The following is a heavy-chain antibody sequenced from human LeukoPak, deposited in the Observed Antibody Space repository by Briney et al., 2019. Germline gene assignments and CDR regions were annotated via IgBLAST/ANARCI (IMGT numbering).Heavy chain of an antibody. CDR3: ATSLSGWGSYHYMDV. J-gene: IGHJ6*03. CDR2: ISSSGSTI. V-gene: IGHV3-11*04. CDR1: GFTFSDYY. D-gene: IGHD6-19*01. Sequence: PGGSLRLSCAASGFTFSDYYMSWIRQAPGKGLEWVSYISSSGSTIYYADSVKGRFTLSRDNAKNSLYLLMNSLRAEDTAVYYCATSLSGWGSYHYMDVWGKGTTVTISS.